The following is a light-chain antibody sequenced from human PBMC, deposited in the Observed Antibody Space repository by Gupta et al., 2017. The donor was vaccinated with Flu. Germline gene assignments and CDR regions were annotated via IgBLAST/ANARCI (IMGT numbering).Light chain of an antibody. J-gene: IGKJ1*01. V-gene: IGKV2-30*01. CDR3: MQGAHWPWA. Sequence: DVVMTQSPLSLPVTLGQPASISCRSSQGLVYSDGNTYFHWFQQRPGQSPRRLIFQVSYRASGVPDRFSGSGSGTHFTLKISMVEAEDVGIYFFMQGAHWPWAFGQGTTVEIK. CDR2: QVS. CDR1: QGLVYSDGNTY.